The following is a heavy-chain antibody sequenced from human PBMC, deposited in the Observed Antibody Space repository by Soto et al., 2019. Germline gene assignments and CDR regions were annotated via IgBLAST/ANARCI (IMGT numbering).Heavy chain of an antibody. D-gene: IGHD3-10*01. V-gene: IGHV4-59*01. J-gene: IGHJ5*02. CDR1: GGSISSYY. Sequence: SETLSLTCTVSGGSISSYYWSWIRQPPGKGLEWIGYIYYSGSTNYNPSLKSRVTISVDTSKNQFSLKLSSVTAADTAVYYCARAAGYYYGSGSAPNWLDPWGQGTLVTISS. CDR2: IYYSGST. CDR3: ARAAGYYYGSGSAPNWLDP.